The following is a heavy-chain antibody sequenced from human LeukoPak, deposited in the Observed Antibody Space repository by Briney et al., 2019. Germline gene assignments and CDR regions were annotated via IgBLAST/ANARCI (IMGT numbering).Heavy chain of an antibody. CDR2: IHHYGTT. CDR3: ARTYQSTVPGIAGAGTFDY. V-gene: IGHV4-34*01. D-gene: IGHD6-13*01. Sequence: SETLSLTCAVYGGSFSGYYWSWIRQPPEKGLEWIGEIHHYGTTNYNPSLKGRVTILIDTSKNQLSLKLNSVTAADTAVYYCARTYQSTVPGIAGAGTFDYWGQGILVTVSS. J-gene: IGHJ4*02. CDR1: GGSFSGYY.